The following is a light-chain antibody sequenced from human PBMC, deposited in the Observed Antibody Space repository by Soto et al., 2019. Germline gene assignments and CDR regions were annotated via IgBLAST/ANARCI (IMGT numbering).Light chain of an antibody. J-gene: IGKJ1*01. V-gene: IGKV1-12*01. Sequence: DIQMTQSPSSLSAVVVDRVTITCRASRGIGDRLAWFQQKPGKAPQFLIQAASNLQSGVPSRFSGSGSGTEFILSINSLQPEDIATYYCLQVSSFTRTFGQGTKVDI. CDR3: LQVSSFTRT. CDR1: RGIGDR. CDR2: AAS.